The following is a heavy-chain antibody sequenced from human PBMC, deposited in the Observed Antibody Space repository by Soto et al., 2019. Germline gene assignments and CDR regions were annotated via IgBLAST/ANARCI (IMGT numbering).Heavy chain of an antibody. CDR2: ISSSGSTI. D-gene: IGHD3-22*01. V-gene: IGHV3-48*03. Sequence: EVQLVESGGGLVQPGGSLRLSCAASGFTFSSYEMNWVRQAPGKGLEWVSYISSSGSTIYYADSVKGRFTISRDNAKNSLYLQINSLRAEDTAVYYCARDRAYYYDSSGYPPGFDYWGQGTLVTVSS. CDR1: GFTFSSYE. J-gene: IGHJ4*02. CDR3: ARDRAYYYDSSGYPPGFDY.